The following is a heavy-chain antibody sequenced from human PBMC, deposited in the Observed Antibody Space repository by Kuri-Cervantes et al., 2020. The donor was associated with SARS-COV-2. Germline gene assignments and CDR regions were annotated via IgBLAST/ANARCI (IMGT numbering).Heavy chain of an antibody. CDR2: IYYSGGT. D-gene: IGHD5-18*01. V-gene: IGHV4-39*07. CDR1: GGSISSSSYY. CDR3: ARLGGYRSGYNWFDP. Sequence: ESLKISCPVSGGSISSSSYYWGWIRQPPGKGLEWIGSIYYSGGTYYNPSLTSRVTISVDPSKAQFSLNLISVTAADTAVYYCARLGGYRSGYNWFDPWGQGTLVTVSS. J-gene: IGHJ5*02.